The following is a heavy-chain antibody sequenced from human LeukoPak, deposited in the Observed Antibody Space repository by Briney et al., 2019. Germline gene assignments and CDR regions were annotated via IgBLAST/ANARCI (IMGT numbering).Heavy chain of an antibody. J-gene: IGHJ4*02. CDR2: IYYSGST. CDR3: ARTHTYYYDSSGYYYDY. D-gene: IGHD3-22*01. V-gene: IGHV4-61*01. CDR1: GGSVSSGSYY. Sequence: SETLSLTCTVSGGSVSSGSYYWSWLRQPPGKGLEWIGYIYYSGSTNYNPSLKSRVTISVDTSKNQFSLKLSSVTAADTAVYYCARTHTYYYDSSGYYYDYWGQGTLVTVSS.